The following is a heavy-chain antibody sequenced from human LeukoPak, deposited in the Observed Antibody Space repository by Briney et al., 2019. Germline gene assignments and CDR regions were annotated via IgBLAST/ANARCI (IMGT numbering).Heavy chain of an antibody. CDR2: ISGSGGST. V-gene: IGHV3-23*01. CDR1: GLTFSSYA. Sequence: QPGGSLRLSCAASGLTFSSYAMSWVRQAPRKGLEWVSGISGSGGSTYYADSVKGRFTISRDNAKNTLHLQMNSLRAEDTALYYCARREYTAFDYWGRGTLVTVSS. CDR3: ARREYTAFDY. D-gene: IGHD6-6*01. J-gene: IGHJ4*02.